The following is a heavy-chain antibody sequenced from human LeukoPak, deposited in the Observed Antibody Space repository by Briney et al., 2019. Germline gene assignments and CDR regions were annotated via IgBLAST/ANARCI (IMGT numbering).Heavy chain of an antibody. CDR2: INPNSGGT. CDR1: GYTFTGYY. V-gene: IGHV1-2*02. D-gene: IGHD5/OR15-5a*01. Sequence: ASVKVSCEASGYTFTGYYMHWVRQAPGQGLEWMGWINPNSGGTNYAQKFQGRVTMTRDTSISTAYMELSRLRSDDTAVYYCPRVYEFADAFDIWGQGTMVTVSS. J-gene: IGHJ3*02. CDR3: PRVYEFADAFDI.